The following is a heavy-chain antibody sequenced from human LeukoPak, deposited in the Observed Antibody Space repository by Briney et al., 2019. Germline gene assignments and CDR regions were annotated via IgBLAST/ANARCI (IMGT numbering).Heavy chain of an antibody. CDR1: GFTFSNYA. V-gene: IGHV3-23*01. CDR2: INGSGGNT. J-gene: IGHJ4*02. D-gene: IGHD6-13*01. Sequence: GASLRLSCAASGFTFSNYAMSWVRQAPGKGLEWVSTINGSGGNTYYADSVKGRFTISRDSSKNTLYLQMNSLRAEDTAVYYCAKNRQQLDYWGQGTLVTVSS. CDR3: AKNRQQLDY.